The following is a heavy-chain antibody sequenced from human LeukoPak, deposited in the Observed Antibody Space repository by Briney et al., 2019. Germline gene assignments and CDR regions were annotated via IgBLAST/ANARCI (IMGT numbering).Heavy chain of an antibody. CDR3: ARESKGFGRYCSGGSCYWFDP. Sequence: GASVKVSCKASGYTFTGYYMHWVRQAPGQGLEWMGWINPNSSGTNYAQKFQGRVTMTRDTSVSTAYMELSRLRSDDTAVYYCARESKGFGRYCSGGSCYWFDPWGQGTLVTVSS. V-gene: IGHV1-2*02. CDR2: INPNSSGT. J-gene: IGHJ5*02. D-gene: IGHD2-15*01. CDR1: GYTFTGYY.